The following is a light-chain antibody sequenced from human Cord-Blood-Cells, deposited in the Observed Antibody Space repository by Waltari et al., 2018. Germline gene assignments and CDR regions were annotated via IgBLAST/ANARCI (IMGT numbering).Light chain of an antibody. V-gene: IGKV1-5*03. CDR3: QQYNSYSGA. CDR1: QSISSW. CDR2: KAS. Sequence: DIQMTQSPSTLSASVGDRVTITCWASQSISSWLAWYQQKPGKAPKLLIYKASSLESGVPSRFSGSGSGTEFTLTISSLQPDDFATYYCQQYNSYSGAFGGGTKVEIK. J-gene: IGKJ4*01.